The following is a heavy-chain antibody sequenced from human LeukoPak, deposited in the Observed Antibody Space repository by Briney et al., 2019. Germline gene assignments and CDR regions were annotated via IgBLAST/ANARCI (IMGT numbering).Heavy chain of an antibody. D-gene: IGHD1-26*01. CDR3: VRGVGATTHYFDS. CDR2: ISSSSTYI. J-gene: IGHJ4*02. CDR1: GFTFSSNT. V-gene: IGHV3-21*01. Sequence: GGSLRLSCAASGFTFSSNTMDWFRQAPGKGLEWVSSISSSSTYIYYADSVKGRFTISRDNAKNSLYLQMSSLRAEDTAVYYCVRGVGATTHYFDSWGQGTLVTVSS.